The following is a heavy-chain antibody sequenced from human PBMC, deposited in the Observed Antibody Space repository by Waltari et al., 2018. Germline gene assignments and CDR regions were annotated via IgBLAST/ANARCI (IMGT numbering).Heavy chain of an antibody. V-gene: IGHV3-33*01. CDR2: IWFDGTTT. D-gene: IGHD6-6*01. Sequence: QVQLVESGGGVVQPGRSLRLSCAAYGFDLDNYGMHWVRQAPGKGLEWVAIIWFDGTTTYDAESVKVRFTISRDSSRNTVYLQMNSLRAEDTAVYYCARDDRSIAALQYWGQGTLVTVSS. CDR3: ARDDRSIAALQY. CDR1: GFDLDNYG. J-gene: IGHJ4*02.